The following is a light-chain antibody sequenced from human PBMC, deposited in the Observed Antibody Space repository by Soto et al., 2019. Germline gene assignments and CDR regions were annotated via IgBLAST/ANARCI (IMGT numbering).Light chain of an antibody. V-gene: IGKV1-9*01. CDR1: QDINNF. J-gene: IGKJ5*01. CDR3: QQLFDSPIT. Sequence: DIQMTQSPSSRSASAGERVTITCRASQDINNFLAWYQQKPGKGPKLLIYAASTLESGVPSRFSATVSGTEFSLTITSLQPEDFATYYCQQLFDSPITFGQGTRLEIK. CDR2: AAS.